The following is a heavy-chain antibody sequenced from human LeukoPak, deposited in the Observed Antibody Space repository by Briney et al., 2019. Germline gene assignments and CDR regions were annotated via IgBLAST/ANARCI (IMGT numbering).Heavy chain of an antibody. CDR3: AKDRGRYSYGSVDY. V-gene: IGHV3-23*01. Sequence: QPGGSLRLSCAASGFSFSTYAMSWVRQAPGKGLEWVSGVNGNGGSTSYADSVKGRFTISRDNFKNTLYLQMNSLRVEDTAVYYCAKDRGRYSYGSVDYWGQGTLLTVSS. CDR2: VNGNGGST. J-gene: IGHJ4*02. D-gene: IGHD5-12*01. CDR1: GFSFSTYA.